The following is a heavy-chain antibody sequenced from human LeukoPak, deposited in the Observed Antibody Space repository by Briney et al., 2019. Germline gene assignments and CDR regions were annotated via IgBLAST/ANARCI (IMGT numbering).Heavy chain of an antibody. CDR1: GGSISSYY. V-gene: IGHV4-59*08. CDR2: IYYSGST. J-gene: IGHJ5*02. Sequence: SETLSLTCTVSGGSISSYYWSWIRQPPGKGLEWIGYIYYSGSTNYNPSFKSRVTISVDRSKNQFSLILNSMTAADTAVYYCARQFCSGGSCYSGLFDPWGQGTLVTVSS. CDR3: ARQFCSGGSCYSGLFDP. D-gene: IGHD2-15*01.